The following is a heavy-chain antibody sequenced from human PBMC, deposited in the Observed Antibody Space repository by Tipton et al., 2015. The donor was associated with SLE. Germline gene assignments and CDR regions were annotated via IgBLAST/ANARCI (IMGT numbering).Heavy chain of an antibody. J-gene: IGHJ4*02. Sequence: TLSLTCTVSGGSISSHYWSWIRQPPGKRLEWIGYIYNSGSTNYNTSLKSRVTMSVDTSKNQFSLKLSSVTAADTAVYYCARDRAYYYGSGSYYFDYWGQGSLVTVSS. CDR3: ARDRAYYYGSGSYYFDY. V-gene: IGHV4-59*11. CDR2: IYNSGST. D-gene: IGHD3-10*01. CDR1: GGSISSHY.